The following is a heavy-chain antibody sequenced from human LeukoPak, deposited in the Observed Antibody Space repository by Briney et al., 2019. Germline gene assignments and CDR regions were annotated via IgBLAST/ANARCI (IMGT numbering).Heavy chain of an antibody. CDR2: IIPFFLTT. CDR3: ATYGSGNYSLY. V-gene: IGHV1-69*01. J-gene: IGHJ4*02. D-gene: IGHD3-10*01. Sequence: SVKVSCKASGDTFSSYAISWVRQAPGQGLEWMGGIIPFFLTTNYAQKFQGRVTITADDSASTTYMELSSLRSEDTAVYYCATYGSGNYSLYWGQGTLVTVSS. CDR1: GDTFSSYA.